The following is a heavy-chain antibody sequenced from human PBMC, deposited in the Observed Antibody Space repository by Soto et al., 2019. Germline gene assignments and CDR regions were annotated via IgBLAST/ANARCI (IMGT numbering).Heavy chain of an antibody. CDR3: AKVDADLLPYYCCGMDV. V-gene: IGHV3-30*18. CDR2: ISYDGSKK. J-gene: IGHJ6*02. D-gene: IGHD1-26*01. CDR1: GFRFSDYG. Sequence: QVQLVESGGGVVQPGRSLRLSCAASGFRFSDYGIHWVRQAPGKGLEWLALISYDGSKKFYTDSVKGRFTISRDNSKNTMYLEIDRLRAEDTAVYYCAKVDADLLPYYCCGMDVWGQGTTVTVSS.